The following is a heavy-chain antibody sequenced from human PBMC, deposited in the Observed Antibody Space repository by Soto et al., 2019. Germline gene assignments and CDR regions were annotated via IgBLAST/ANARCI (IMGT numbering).Heavy chain of an antibody. J-gene: IGHJ4*02. CDR2: IKSDAYGGAI. CDR3: TTPGRRLEPHTTCF. Sequence: EVQLVESGGGLVKPGGSLRLSCAGSGFTFSNAWMSWVRRAPGKGLEWVGRIKSDAYGGAIDYAAPVKGRFTSSRDDSQNTLFLQMNNLRAEATAVCTCTTPGRRLEPHTTCFWGQGTPVIVSS. D-gene: IGHD1-1*01. CDR1: GFTFSNAW. V-gene: IGHV3-15*01.